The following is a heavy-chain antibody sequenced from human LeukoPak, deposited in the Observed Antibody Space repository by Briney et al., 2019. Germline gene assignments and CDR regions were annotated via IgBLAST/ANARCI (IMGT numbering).Heavy chain of an antibody. CDR1: GASVTDHY. J-gene: IGHJ4*02. CDR2: ISPTGRT. CDR3: ARASWGGYDYFDF. V-gene: IGHV4-4*09. D-gene: IGHD5-12*01. Sequence: SETLSLTCTVSGASVTDHYWSWIRQSPGKGLEWIAFISPTGRTVYSPSLKSRLTISIDTSKSQFSLKLTSVTAADTAVYYCARASWGGYDYFDFWGLGALVTVSS.